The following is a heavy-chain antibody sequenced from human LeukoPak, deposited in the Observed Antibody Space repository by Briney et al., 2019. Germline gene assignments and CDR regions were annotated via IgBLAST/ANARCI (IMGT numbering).Heavy chain of an antibody. CDR1: GFIFSDYS. Sequence: PGGSLRLSCAGSGFIFSDYSMNWVRQAPGKGLEWVSSINRNSRHVYYAGSVKGRFTISRDNAKNSLYPQMNSLRGEDMAVYYCVRYLMGAGATTAYLQLWGQGTLVTVSS. V-gene: IGHV3-21*01. CDR3: VRYLMGAGATTAYLQL. J-gene: IGHJ1*01. CDR2: INRNSRHV. D-gene: IGHD1-26*01.